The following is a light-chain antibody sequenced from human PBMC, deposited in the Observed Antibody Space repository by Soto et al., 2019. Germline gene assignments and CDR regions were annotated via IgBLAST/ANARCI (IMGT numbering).Light chain of an antibody. CDR2: AAS. Sequence: QMTQSPSSLSASVGDRVTISCRASQSISNYLNWYQQKPGKAANLLIYAASTLHNGVPSRFSGSGSGTDFTLTISILQPEDFATYYCQQSYNTPRTFGQGTKVEIK. CDR1: QSISNY. J-gene: IGKJ1*01. V-gene: IGKV1-39*01. CDR3: QQSYNTPRT.